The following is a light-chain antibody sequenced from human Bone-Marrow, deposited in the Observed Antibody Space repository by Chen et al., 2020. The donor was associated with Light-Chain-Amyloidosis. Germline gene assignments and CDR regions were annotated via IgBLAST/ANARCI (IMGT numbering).Light chain of an antibody. V-gene: IGKV3-15*01. CDR2: GAS. CDR3: QENKSWPRT. J-gene: IGKJ1*01. Sequence: EIVMTQSPATLSVSPGERATLSCRASQSVSTNLAWYQQKPGQAPRLLIYGASSRATFIPARFSGSGSGTEFTLTSRSLQAEDFAGYYCQENKSWPRTFGQGTEVEIK. CDR1: QSVSTN.